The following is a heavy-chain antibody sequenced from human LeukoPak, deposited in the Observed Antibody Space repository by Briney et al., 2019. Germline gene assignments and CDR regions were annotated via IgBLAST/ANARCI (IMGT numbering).Heavy chain of an antibody. J-gene: IGHJ4*01. CDR2: IYWDDDK. CDR3: SRTRRGQIGWTNDY. Sequence: ESGPTLMNPTQTLTLTCTFSGFSLTTSGVGVGWIRQPPGKALEWLALIYWDDDKRYSPSLKSRVTITKDTSKNQVLLKMTNMDPVDTATYYCSRTRRGQIGWTNDYSGPGTLVTVSS. V-gene: IGHV2-5*02. CDR1: GFSLTTSGVG. D-gene: IGHD6-19*01.